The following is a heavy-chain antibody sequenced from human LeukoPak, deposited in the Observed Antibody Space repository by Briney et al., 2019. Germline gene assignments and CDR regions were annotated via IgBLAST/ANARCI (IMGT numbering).Heavy chain of an antibody. D-gene: IGHD6-6*01. Sequence: AGSLRLSCAASGFTFSYYSIIWVRQAPGKGLEWVSYISSSSSTIYYADSVKGGFTITRDNAKNSQFLQMSSLRDGDAAVYYCARALTITVRPGGYYHYYMDVWGKGTTVTVSS. J-gene: IGHJ6*03. CDR3: ARALTITVRPGGYYHYYMDV. CDR2: ISSSSSTI. CDR1: GFTFSYYS. V-gene: IGHV3-48*02.